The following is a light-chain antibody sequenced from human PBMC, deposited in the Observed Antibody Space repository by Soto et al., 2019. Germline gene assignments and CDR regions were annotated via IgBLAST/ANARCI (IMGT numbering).Light chain of an antibody. J-gene: IGKJ3*01. CDR1: QDIRND. V-gene: IGKV1-6*01. CDR3: LQAYNYPFT. Sequence: AIQMTQSPSSLSASVGDRVTITCRARQDIRNDLGWYQQKPGQAPNLLIFAASTLQIGVPSRFSGSGSGTYFTLTISSLQPEDFATYYCLQAYNYPFTFGPGTTVDIK. CDR2: AAS.